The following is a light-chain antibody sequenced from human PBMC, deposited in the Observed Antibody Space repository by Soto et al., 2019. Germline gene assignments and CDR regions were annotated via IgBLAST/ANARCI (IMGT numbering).Light chain of an antibody. CDR3: QQSHSTPLT. V-gene: IGKV1-39*01. J-gene: IGKJ5*01. Sequence: DIQMTQSPSSLSASVGDRVTITCRASQSISIYLNWYQQKPGKAPKLLIYDASSLQSGVPSRFSGSGSGTDFTLTISSLQPEDFATYYCQQSHSTPLTFGQETRLEIK. CDR1: QSISIY. CDR2: DAS.